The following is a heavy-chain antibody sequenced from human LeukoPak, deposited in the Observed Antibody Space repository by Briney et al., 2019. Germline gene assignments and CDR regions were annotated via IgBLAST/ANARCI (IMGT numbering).Heavy chain of an antibody. V-gene: IGHV1-69*05. J-gene: IGHJ4*02. D-gene: IGHD2-2*02. CDR3: ASGRYCSSTSCYTNYFDY. CDR1: GGTFSSYA. Sequence: SVKVSCKASGGTFSSYAISWVRQAPGQGLEWMGGIIPIFGTANYAQKFQGRVTITTDESTSTAYMELSSLRSEDTAVYYCASGRYCSSTSCYTNYFDYWGQGTLVTVSS. CDR2: IIPIFGTA.